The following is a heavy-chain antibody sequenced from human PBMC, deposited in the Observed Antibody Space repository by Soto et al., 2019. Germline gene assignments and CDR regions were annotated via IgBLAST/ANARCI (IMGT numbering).Heavy chain of an antibody. V-gene: IGHV3-21*01. J-gene: IGHJ4*02. D-gene: IGHD1-26*01. Sequence: EVQLVESGGGLVMPGGSLRLSCVVSGVSFSDYSMNWVRQAPGKGLEWVALISGSSSYIYYADSVKGRFTISRDNAKKSLFLQMDCLRVEDTAVYYCARSGEILQTFDSWGQGTLVTVSS. CDR1: GVSFSDYS. CDR3: ARSGEILQTFDS. CDR2: ISGSSSYI.